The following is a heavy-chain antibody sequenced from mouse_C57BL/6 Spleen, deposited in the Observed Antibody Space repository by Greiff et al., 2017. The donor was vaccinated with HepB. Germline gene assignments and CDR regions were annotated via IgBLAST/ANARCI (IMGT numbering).Heavy chain of an antibody. CDR1: GYTFTSYW. D-gene: IGHD3-2*02. V-gene: IGHV1-50*01. CDR2: IDPSDSY. Sequence: VQLQQSGAELVKPGASVKLSCKASGYTFTSYWMQWVKQRPGQGLEWIGEIDPSDSYTVDTSSSTAYMQLSSLTSEDSAVYYCARRGDSSGYVRFAYWGQGTLVTVSA. J-gene: IGHJ3*01. CDR3: ARRGDSSGYVRFAY.